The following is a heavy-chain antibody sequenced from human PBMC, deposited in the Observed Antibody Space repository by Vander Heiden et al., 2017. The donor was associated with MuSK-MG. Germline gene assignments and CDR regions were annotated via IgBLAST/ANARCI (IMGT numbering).Heavy chain of an antibody. Sequence: VQLVESGGGVVQPGRSLRPSCAAAGFSFSTYDIPWVRQAPGKGLEGVAVISYHGSNKYYAASVKGRFTISRDNPENTLYLQMNSLRTEDTAVYYGAKNPDYWGQGTLVTVSS. CDR2: ISYHGSNK. CDR3: AKNPDY. CDR1: GFSFSTYD. V-gene: IGHV3-30*18. J-gene: IGHJ4*02.